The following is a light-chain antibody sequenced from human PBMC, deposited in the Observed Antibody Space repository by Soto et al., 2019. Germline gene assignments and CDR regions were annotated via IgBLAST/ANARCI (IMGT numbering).Light chain of an antibody. CDR1: SSDVGGYNY. CDR3: SSYTSGSTRVV. J-gene: IGLJ2*01. V-gene: IGLV2-14*03. CDR2: DVS. Sequence: QSALTQPACVSGSPGQSITISCTGTSSDVGGYNYVSWYQQHPGKAPKVMIYDVSKRPSGISNRFSGSKSGNTASLTISGLQVEDEADYYCSSYTSGSTRVVFGGGTKVTVL.